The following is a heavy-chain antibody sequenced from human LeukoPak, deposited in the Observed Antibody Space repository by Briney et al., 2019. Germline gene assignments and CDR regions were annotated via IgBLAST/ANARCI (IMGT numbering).Heavy chain of an antibody. V-gene: IGHV3-21*01. Sequence: GGSLRLSCAASGFTFSSYSMNWVRQAPGKGLEWVSSISSSSSYIYYADSVKGRFTVSRDNAKNSLYLQMNSLRAEDTAAYYCASRDYDFWSGYYNMDGYWGQGTLVTVSS. CDR3: ASRDYDFWSGYYNMDGY. D-gene: IGHD3-3*01. CDR2: ISSSSSYI. CDR1: GFTFSSYS. J-gene: IGHJ4*02.